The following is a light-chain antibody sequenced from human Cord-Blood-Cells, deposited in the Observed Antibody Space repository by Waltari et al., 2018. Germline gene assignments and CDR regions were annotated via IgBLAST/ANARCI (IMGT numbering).Light chain of an antibody. J-gene: IGKJ4*01. CDR2: WAS. V-gene: IGKV3-20*01. Sequence: ELVLTQSPGTLSLSPGERATLPYRASQRVSSSYLAWYQQKPGQAPRLLIDWASSRATGIPDRFSGSGSGTDFTLTISRLEPEDFAVYYCQQYGSSPLTFGGGTKVEIK. CDR3: QQYGSSPLT. CDR1: QRVSSSY.